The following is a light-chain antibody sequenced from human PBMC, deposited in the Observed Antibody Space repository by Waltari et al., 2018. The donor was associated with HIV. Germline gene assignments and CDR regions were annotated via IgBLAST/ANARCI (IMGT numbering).Light chain of an antibody. Sequence: QSALTQPASVSGSPGPSIPISSTGTSSDVGSYTLVSWYQQHPGKAPKLMIYEVSKRPSGVSNRFSGSKSGNTASLTISGLQAEDEADYYCCSYAGSSTLVFGGGTKLTVL. J-gene: IGLJ2*01. CDR2: EVS. CDR3: CSYAGSSTLV. V-gene: IGLV2-23*02. CDR1: SSDVGSYTL.